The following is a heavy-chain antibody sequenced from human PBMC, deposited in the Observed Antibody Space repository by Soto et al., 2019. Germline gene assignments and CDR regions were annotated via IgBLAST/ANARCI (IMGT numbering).Heavy chain of an antibody. J-gene: IGHJ6*02. D-gene: IGHD5-12*01. Sequence: GGSLRLSCAASGFTFSSYAMSWVRQAPGKGLEWVSAISGSGGSTYYAESVKGRFTISRDDSKNTLYLQMNSLKTEDTAVYYCTTGWSIVALRRYYYYYGMDVWGQGTTVTVSS. CDR3: TTGWSIVALRRYYYYYGMDV. CDR2: ISGSGGST. CDR1: GFTFSSYA. V-gene: IGHV3-23*01.